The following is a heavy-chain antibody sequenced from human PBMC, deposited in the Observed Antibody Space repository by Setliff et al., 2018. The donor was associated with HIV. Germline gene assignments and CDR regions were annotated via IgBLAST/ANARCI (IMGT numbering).Heavy chain of an antibody. D-gene: IGHD3-3*01. CDR2: IYTSGST. J-gene: IGHJ5*02. Sequence: PSETLSLTCTVSGGSVSSGSYYWSWIRQPAGKGLQWIGRIYTSGSTNYNASLKSRVTISVDTSKNQFSLRLTSVTAADTAMYYCARHDFWSGYRNWFDPWGQGTLVTVSS. V-gene: IGHV4-61*02. CDR3: ARHDFWSGYRNWFDP. CDR1: GGSVSSGSYY.